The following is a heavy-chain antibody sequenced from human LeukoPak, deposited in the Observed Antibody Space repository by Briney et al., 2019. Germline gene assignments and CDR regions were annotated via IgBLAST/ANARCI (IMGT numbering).Heavy chain of an antibody. CDR3: GRDHFRFGELPHDY. V-gene: IGHV1-69*10. Sequence: GASVNVSCTASGPTFTSYAISWVRQAPGQGLEWMGGIIPILGIANYAQKFQGRVTITADKSTSTAYMELSSLRSEDTAVYYCGRDHFRFGELPHDYWGQGTLVTVSS. CDR1: GPTFTSYA. J-gene: IGHJ4*02. CDR2: IIPILGIA. D-gene: IGHD3-10*01.